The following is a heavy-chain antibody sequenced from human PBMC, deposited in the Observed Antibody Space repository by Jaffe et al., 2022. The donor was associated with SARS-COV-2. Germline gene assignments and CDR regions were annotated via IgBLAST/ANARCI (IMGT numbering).Heavy chain of an antibody. CDR2: ISSSSSTI. CDR3: ARDPRNSGWHGDGYMDV. J-gene: IGHJ6*03. V-gene: IGHV3-48*01. Sequence: EVQLVESGGGLGQPGGSLRLSCVASGFTFSSYNMNWVRQAPGKGLEWVSYISSSSSTIYYADSVKGRFTISRDNAKNSLYLQMNSLRADDTAVYYCARDPRNSGWHGDGYMDVWGKGTTVTVSS. CDR1: GFTFSSYN. D-gene: IGHD5-12*01.